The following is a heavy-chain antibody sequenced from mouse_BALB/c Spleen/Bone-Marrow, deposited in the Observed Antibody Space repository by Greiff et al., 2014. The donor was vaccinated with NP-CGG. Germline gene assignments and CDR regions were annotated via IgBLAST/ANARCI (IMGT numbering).Heavy chain of an antibody. CDR3: ARGTPYAMDC. V-gene: IGHV14-3*02. D-gene: IGHD2-14*01. J-gene: IGHJ4*01. CDR1: GFNIKDTY. CDR2: IDPANGNT. Sequence: EVQLQQSGAELVKPGASVKLSCTASGFNIKDTYMHWVKQRPEQGLEWIGRIDPANGNTKYDPKFQGKATITADTSSNTAYLQLSSLTSEDTAVYYCARGTPYAMDCWGQGTSVTVSS.